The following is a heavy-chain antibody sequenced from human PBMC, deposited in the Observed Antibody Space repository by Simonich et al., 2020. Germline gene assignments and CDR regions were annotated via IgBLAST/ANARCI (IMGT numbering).Heavy chain of an antibody. Sequence: QVQLVQSGAEVTKPGASVKVSCKASGYTFTSYGISWVRQAPGQGLEWMGWNSAYNGNTNYAQKLQGRGTMTTDTSTSTAYMERRSLRSDDTAVYYCARDQGGRAAAATDYWGQGTLVTVSS. V-gene: IGHV1-18*01. CDR1: GYTFTSYG. CDR3: ARDQGGRAAAATDY. J-gene: IGHJ4*02. D-gene: IGHD6-13*01. CDR2: NSAYNGNT.